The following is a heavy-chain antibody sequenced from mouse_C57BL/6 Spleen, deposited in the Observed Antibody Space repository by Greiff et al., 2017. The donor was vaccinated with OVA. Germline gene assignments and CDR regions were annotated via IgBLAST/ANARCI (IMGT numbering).Heavy chain of an antibody. J-gene: IGHJ2*01. CDR3: ARGGGSSLDY. CDR2: IYPGDGDT. V-gene: IGHV1-80*01. Sequence: QVQLQQSGAELVKPGASVKISCKASGYAFSSYWVNWVKQRPGQGLEWIGQIYPGDGDTNYNGKFKGKATLTADKSSSTAYMQLSSLTSEDSAVYFCARGGGSSLDYWGQGTTLTVSS. D-gene: IGHD1-1*01. CDR1: GYAFSSYW.